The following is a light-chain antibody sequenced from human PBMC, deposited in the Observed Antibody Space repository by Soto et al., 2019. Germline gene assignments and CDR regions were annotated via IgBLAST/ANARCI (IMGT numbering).Light chain of an antibody. V-gene: IGKV3-11*01. CDR1: RSVNSY. J-gene: IGKJ5*01. Sequence: EIVLTQSPATLCLSPGERATLSCRASRSVNSYLAWYQQKPGRAPRLLISDASNRATGIPARFSGSGSGTDFTLTISSLEPEDFAVYYCQHRSEWPVSFGQGTRLEIK. CDR2: DAS. CDR3: QHRSEWPVS.